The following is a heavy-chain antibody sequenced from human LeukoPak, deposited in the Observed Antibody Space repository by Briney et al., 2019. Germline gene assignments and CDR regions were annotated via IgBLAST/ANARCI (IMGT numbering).Heavy chain of an antibody. Sequence: ETLSLTCAVSGGSISSGGYSWSWVRQAPGKGLEWVSAISGSGGSIYYADSVKGRFTISRDNSKNTLYLQMNSLRAEDTAVYYCAKRGGHYYDSSGYGDYWGQGTLVTISS. CDR1: GGSISSGGYS. V-gene: IGHV3-23*01. D-gene: IGHD3-22*01. CDR2: ISGSGGSI. J-gene: IGHJ4*02. CDR3: AKRGGHYYDSSGYGDY.